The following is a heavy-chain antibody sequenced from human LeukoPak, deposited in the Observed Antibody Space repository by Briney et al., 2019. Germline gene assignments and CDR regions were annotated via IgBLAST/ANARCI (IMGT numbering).Heavy chain of an antibody. CDR3: ARTLSRWDPFDY. J-gene: IGHJ4*02. CDR1: GGSISSGSYY. Sequence: SQTLSLTCTVSGGSISSGSYYWSWIRQPPGKGLEWIGYIYYTGSTNYNPSLKSRVIISLDTSKNQFSLKLSSVTAADTAVYYCARTLSRWDPFDYWGQGTLVTVSS. V-gene: IGHV4-61*01. D-gene: IGHD1-26*01. CDR2: IYYTGST.